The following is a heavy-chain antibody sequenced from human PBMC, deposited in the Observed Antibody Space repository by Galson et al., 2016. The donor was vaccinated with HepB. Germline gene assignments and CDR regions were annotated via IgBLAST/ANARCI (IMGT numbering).Heavy chain of an antibody. V-gene: IGHV1-46*02. CDR2: IKPSGGNT. Sequence: SVKVSCKASGYTFNTYNMHWVRQAPGQGLEWMGIIKPSGGNTIYAQKFQDRINMTRDTSTSTVYMELISLRSEDTAVYYCARELDHSFYFDYWGQGTLLTVSS. D-gene: IGHD1-14*01. CDR3: ARELDHSFYFDY. CDR1: GYTFNTYN. J-gene: IGHJ4*02.